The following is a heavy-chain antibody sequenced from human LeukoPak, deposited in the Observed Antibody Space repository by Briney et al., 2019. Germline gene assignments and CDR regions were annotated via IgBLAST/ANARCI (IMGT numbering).Heavy chain of an antibody. CDR2: IRSKAYGGTT. V-gene: IGHV3-49*03. D-gene: IGHD6-19*01. CDR3: TRATSSGWYGAFDI. J-gene: IGHJ3*02. CDR1: GFTFGDYA. Sequence: GGSLRLSCTASGFTFGDYAMSWFRQAPGKGLEWVGFIRSKAYGGTTEYAASVKGRFTISRDDSKSIAYLQMNSLKTEDTAVYYCTRATSSGWYGAFDIWGQGTMVTVSS.